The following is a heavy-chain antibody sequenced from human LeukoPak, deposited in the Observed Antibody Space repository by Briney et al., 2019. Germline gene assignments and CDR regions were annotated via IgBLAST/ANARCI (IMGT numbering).Heavy chain of an antibody. D-gene: IGHD2-15*01. CDR3: AKCRGGSCNYFDY. Sequence: GGSLRLSCAASGFTFSGYAMSWVRQAPGKGLEWVSAISGSGDSTYYADSVKGRFTISRDNSKNTLYLQMNSLRAEDTAVYYCAKCRGGSCNYFDYWGQGILVTVSS. J-gene: IGHJ4*02. CDR1: GFTFSGYA. CDR2: ISGSGDST. V-gene: IGHV3-23*01.